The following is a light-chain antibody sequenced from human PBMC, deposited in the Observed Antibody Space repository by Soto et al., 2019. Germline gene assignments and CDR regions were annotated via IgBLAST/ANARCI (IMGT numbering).Light chain of an antibody. J-gene: IGKJ1*01. V-gene: IGKV1-5*01. CDR2: DAS. CDR3: QQYNGYWT. CDR1: HSISSW. Sequence: DIQMTQSPSNLSASVGDRVTITCRASHSISSWLAWYQQKPGKAPNLLIYDASTLESGVPSRFSGSGSGTEFTLTISSLQPDDFATYYCQQYNGYWTFGQGTKVDIK.